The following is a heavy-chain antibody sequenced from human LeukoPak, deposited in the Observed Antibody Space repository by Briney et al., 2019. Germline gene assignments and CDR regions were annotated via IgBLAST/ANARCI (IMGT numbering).Heavy chain of an antibody. CDR2: IKQDGSEE. Sequence: GGSLRLSCAASGFTFSSYAMSWVRQAPGKGLEWVANIKQDGSEEYYVDSVKGRFTISRDNAEDSLSLQMNSLRVEDTAVYYCARNGRVLEWVYWYFDLWGRGTLVTVSS. V-gene: IGHV3-7*01. J-gene: IGHJ2*01. CDR3: ARNGRVLEWVYWYFDL. CDR1: GFTFSSYA. D-gene: IGHD3-3*01.